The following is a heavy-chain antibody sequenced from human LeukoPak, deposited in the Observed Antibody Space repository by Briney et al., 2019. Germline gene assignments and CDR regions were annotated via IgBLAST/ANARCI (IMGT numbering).Heavy chain of an antibody. CDR3: ARCLARVVGATQWPCAFDI. D-gene: IGHD1-26*01. J-gene: IGHJ3*02. CDR2: INPNSGGI. V-gene: IGHV1-2*02. Sequence: ASVKVSCKATGYTFTGYYMHWVRQAPGQGLEWMGWINPNSGGINYAQKFQGRVTMTRDTSISTAYMELSRLRSDDTAVYYCARCLARVVGATQWPCAFDIWGQGTMVTVSS. CDR1: GYTFTGYY.